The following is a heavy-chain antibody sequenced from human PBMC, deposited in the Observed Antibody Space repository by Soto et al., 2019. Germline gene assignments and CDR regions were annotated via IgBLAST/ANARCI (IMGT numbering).Heavy chain of an antibody. CDR1: GFTFSSYA. J-gene: IGHJ5*02. CDR3: AKTPLHYDGEMGPIEDWFDP. CDR2: ISGSGGST. Sequence: EVQLLESGGGLVQPGGSLRLSCAASGFTFSSYAMSWVRQAPGKGLEWVSAISGSGGSTYYADSVKGRFTISRDNSKNTLYLQMNSLRAEDTAVYYCAKTPLHYDGEMGPIEDWFDPWGQGTLVTVSS. V-gene: IGHV3-23*01. D-gene: IGHD3-3*01.